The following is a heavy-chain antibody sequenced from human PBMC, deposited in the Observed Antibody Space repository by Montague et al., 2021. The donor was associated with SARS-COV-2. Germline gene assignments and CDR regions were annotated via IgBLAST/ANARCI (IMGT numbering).Heavy chain of an antibody. Sequence: SETLSLTCAVYGGSFSDYSWSWIRQPPGKGLEWIGEINHRGTSKYNPSLKSRASISLDTSKNQFSLYLSSVTAADTAVYFCARGRQHFNMIVVVMTGGEYYFDYWGQGTLVTVSS. V-gene: IGHV4-34*01. CDR1: GGSFSDYS. D-gene: IGHD3-22*01. CDR2: INHRGTS. CDR3: ARGRQHFNMIVVVMTGGEYYFDY. J-gene: IGHJ4*02.